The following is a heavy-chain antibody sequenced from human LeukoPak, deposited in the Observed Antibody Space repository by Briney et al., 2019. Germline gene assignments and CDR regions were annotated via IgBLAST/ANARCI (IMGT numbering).Heavy chain of an antibody. CDR3: ARGYSNPPDY. Sequence: SETLSLTCTVSGGSISSYYSSWIRQPPGKGLEWIGYIYYSGSTNYNPSLKSRVTISVDTSKNQFSLKLSSVTAADTAVYYCARGYSNPPDYWGQGTLVTVSS. D-gene: IGHD4-11*01. CDR1: GGSISSYY. CDR2: IYYSGST. V-gene: IGHV4-59*01. J-gene: IGHJ4*02.